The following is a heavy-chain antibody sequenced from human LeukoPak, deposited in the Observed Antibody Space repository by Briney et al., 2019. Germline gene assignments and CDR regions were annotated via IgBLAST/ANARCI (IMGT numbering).Heavy chain of an antibody. CDR1: GGSISSSTYY. D-gene: IGHD3-22*01. CDR3: ARSSGYLFDP. J-gene: IGHJ5*02. V-gene: IGHV4-39*07. CDR2: IYYSGTT. Sequence: SETLSLTCTVSGGSISSSTYYWAWVRQPPGKGLEWIASIYYSGTTYYNPSLKSRVTISLDTSRNQFSLKLSSVTAADTAVYYCARSSGYLFDPWGQGTLVTVSS.